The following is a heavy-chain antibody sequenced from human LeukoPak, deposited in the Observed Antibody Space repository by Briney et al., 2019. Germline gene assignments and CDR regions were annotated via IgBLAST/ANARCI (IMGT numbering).Heavy chain of an antibody. V-gene: IGHV4-34*01. Sequence: SETLSLTCAVYGGSFSGYYWSWIRQPPGNGLEWIGEINHSGSTNYNPSLKSRVTISVDTSKNQFSLKLSSVTAADTAVYYCARGKRSLIDYWGQGTLVTVSS. CDR1: GGSFSGYY. J-gene: IGHJ4*02. CDR3: ARGKRSLIDY. CDR2: INHSGST.